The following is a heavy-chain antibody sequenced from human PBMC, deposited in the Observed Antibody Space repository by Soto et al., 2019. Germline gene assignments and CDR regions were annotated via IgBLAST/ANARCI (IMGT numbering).Heavy chain of an antibody. Sequence: GGSLRLSCAASGFTFSSYSMNWVRQAPGKGLEWVSYISSSSSTIYYADSVKGRFTISRDNAKNSLYLQMNSLRDEDTAVYYCARNYYDSSGYYVFDYWGQGTLVTVSS. CDR1: GFTFSSYS. D-gene: IGHD3-22*01. V-gene: IGHV3-48*02. CDR2: ISSSSSTI. CDR3: ARNYYDSSGYYVFDY. J-gene: IGHJ4*02.